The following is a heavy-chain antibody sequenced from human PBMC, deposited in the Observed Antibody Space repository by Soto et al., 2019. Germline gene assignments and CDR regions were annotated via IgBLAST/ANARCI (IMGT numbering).Heavy chain of an antibody. CDR2: ISGSGGST. CDR1: GFTFSSYA. Sequence: LRLSCAASGFTFSSYAMTWVRQAPGKGLEWVSGISGSGGSTYYAGSVKGRFTISRDNSKNTLYLQMNSLRAEDTAVYYCAKEGATQNIVTRNFDYWGQGTLVP. CDR3: AKEGATQNIVTRNFDY. D-gene: IGHD1-26*01. V-gene: IGHV3-23*01. J-gene: IGHJ4*02.